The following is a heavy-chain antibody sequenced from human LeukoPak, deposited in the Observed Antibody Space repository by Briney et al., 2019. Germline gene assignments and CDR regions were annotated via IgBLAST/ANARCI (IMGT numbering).Heavy chain of an antibody. Sequence: ASVTVSCKASGYTFTGYYMHWVRQAPGKGLEWMGGFDPEDGETIYAQKFQGRVTMTEDTSTDTAYMELSSLRSDDTAVYYCARDGSSWYRMVDYWGQGTLVTVSS. CDR1: GYTFTGYY. CDR2: FDPEDGET. J-gene: IGHJ4*02. CDR3: ARDGSSWYRMVDY. D-gene: IGHD6-13*01. V-gene: IGHV1-24*01.